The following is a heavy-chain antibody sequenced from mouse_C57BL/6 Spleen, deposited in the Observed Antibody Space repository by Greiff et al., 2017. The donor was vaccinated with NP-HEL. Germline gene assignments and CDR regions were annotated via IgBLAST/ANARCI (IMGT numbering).Heavy chain of an antibody. V-gene: IGHV3-6*01. CDR2: ISYDGSN. Sequence: EVKVEESGPGLVKPSQSLSLTCSVTGYSITSGYYWNWIRQFPGNKLEWMGYISYDGSNNYNPSLKNRISITRDTSKNQFFLKLNSVTTEDTATYYCARGYYYGSAWFAYWGQGTLVTVSA. CDR1: GYSITSGYY. D-gene: IGHD1-1*01. J-gene: IGHJ3*01. CDR3: ARGYYYGSAWFAY.